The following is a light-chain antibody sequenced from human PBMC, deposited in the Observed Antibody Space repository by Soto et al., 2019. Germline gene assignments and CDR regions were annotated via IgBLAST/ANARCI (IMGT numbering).Light chain of an antibody. CDR3: QQTYSDIS. CDR2: GAS. Sequence: DMHMTQSPSTLSAPVGDGVTITFRASRTINTYLNWFQQKPGEPPRLLIYGASTLHDGVPSRFSGSGSGADFTLTISGLQPEDFASYHCQQTYSDISFGGGTKVDIK. CDR1: RTINTY. V-gene: IGKV1-39*01. J-gene: IGKJ4*01.